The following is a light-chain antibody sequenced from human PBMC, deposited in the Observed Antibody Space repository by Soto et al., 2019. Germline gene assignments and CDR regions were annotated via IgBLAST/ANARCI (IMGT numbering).Light chain of an antibody. CDR2: SNN. CDR1: SSNIGSNN. Sequence: QSVLTQTPSASGTPGQRVNISCSGSSSNIGSNNVNWYQQLPGTAPKLLIYSNNQRPSGVPDRFSGSKSGTSASLAISGLQSEDEADYYCEAWDDSLNGVVFGGGTKVTVI. J-gene: IGLJ2*01. V-gene: IGLV1-44*01. CDR3: EAWDDSLNGVV.